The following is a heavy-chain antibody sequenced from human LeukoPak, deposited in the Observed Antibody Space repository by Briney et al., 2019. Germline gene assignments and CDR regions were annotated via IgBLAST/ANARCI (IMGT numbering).Heavy chain of an antibody. CDR2: IWYDGSNK. D-gene: IGHD3-22*01. Sequence: PGGSLRLSCAASGFTFSSYGMHWVRQAPGKGLEWVAVIWYDGSNKYYADSVKGRFTIPRDNSKNTLYLQMNSLRAEDTAVYYCARARITMIVVVPDYWGQGTLVTVSS. V-gene: IGHV3-33*08. J-gene: IGHJ4*02. CDR1: GFTFSSYG. CDR3: ARARITMIVVVPDY.